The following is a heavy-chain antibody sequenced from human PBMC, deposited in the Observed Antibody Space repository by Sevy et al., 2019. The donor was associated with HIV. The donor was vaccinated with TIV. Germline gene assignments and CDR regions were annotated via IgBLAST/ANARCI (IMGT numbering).Heavy chain of an antibody. CDR3: AKEGNNSPDKFDS. D-gene: IGHD1-1*01. Sequence: GGSLRLSCAASGFTFNKFAMSWVRQAPGKGLEWVAAISRNSLGTYYADPVKGRFSISRDDSKKMLYLQMSSLRGDDADVYYCAKEGNNSPDKFDSWGQGTLVTVSS. V-gene: IGHV3-23*01. CDR1: GFTFNKFA. J-gene: IGHJ4*02. CDR2: ISRNSLGT.